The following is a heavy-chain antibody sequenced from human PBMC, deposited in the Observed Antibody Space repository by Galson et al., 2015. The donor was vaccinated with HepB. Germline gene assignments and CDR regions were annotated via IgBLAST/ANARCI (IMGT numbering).Heavy chain of an antibody. D-gene: IGHD4-17*01. Sequence: SVKVSCKASGGTFSSYAISWVRQAPGQGLEWMGGIIPIFGTANYAQKFQGRVTITADKSTSTAYMELRSLRSDDTAVYYCARGGSLDDYGDHDYWGQGTLVTVSS. J-gene: IGHJ4*02. CDR1: GGTFSSYA. CDR2: IIPIFGTA. CDR3: ARGGSLDDYGDHDY. V-gene: IGHV1-69*06.